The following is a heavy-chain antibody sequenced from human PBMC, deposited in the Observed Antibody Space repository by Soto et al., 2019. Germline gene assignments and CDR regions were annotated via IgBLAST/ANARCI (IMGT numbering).Heavy chain of an antibody. CDR1: GLTFSDYV. CDR2: INVASDST. CDR3: AKDSASARPDYFDS. J-gene: IGHJ4*02. V-gene: IGHV3-23*04. Sequence: EVQLVESGGGLVQPGGSLRLSCTAAGLTFSDYVMSWVRQAPGKGLEWVSAINVASDSTYYADSVKGRFTISRDNSKNTRFLQRNSLRVEDTGTYYCAKDSASARPDYFDSWGQGSLVTVSP.